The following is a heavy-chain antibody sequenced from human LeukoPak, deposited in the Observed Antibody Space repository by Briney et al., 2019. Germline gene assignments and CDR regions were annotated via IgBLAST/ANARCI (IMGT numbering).Heavy chain of an antibody. V-gene: IGHV3-48*03. J-gene: IGHJ4*02. CDR3: AANGGPFDF. CDR1: GFTFSSYE. CDR2: ISSSGSTI. D-gene: IGHD4-23*01. Sequence: TGGSLRLSCAASGFTFSSYEMNWVRQAPGKGLEWVSYISSSGSTIYYADSVKGRFTISRDNAKNSLYLQMNSLRAEDTAVYYCAANGGPFDFWAQGNLVTVSA.